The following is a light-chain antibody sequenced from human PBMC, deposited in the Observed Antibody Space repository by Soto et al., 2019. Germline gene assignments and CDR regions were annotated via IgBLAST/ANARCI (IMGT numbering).Light chain of an antibody. Sequence: QSALTQPASVSGSPGQSITISCTGTSSDVGGYNYVSWYQQHPGKAPKLMIYEVSNRPSGVSNRFSGSKSGNTASLTISGLQAEDEADYYCSSYTSSSTRLGVFGGGTKVTVL. CDR2: EVS. J-gene: IGLJ3*02. CDR1: SSDVGGYNY. V-gene: IGLV2-14*01. CDR3: SSYTSSSTRLGV.